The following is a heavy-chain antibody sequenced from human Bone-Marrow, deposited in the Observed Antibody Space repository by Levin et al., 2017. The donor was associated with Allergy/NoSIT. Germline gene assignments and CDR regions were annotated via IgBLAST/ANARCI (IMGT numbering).Heavy chain of an antibody. D-gene: IGHD6-19*01. Sequence: GESLKISCAASGIIFNADGVHWVRQAPGKGLEWVAVVSFDGTQTFYADSVKGRFTISRDNSKNTVYLQMSSLRDDDTAVYYCAKAGRGWPFDYWGQGTLVTVSS. J-gene: IGHJ4*02. CDR2: VSFDGTQT. V-gene: IGHV3-30*18. CDR1: GIIFNADG. CDR3: AKAGRGWPFDY.